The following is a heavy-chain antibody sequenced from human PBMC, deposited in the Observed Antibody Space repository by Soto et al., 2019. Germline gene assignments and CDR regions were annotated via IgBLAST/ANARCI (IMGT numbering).Heavy chain of an antibody. D-gene: IGHD1-26*01. CDR2: IYHSGTT. CDR3: TRGGGSYYLAY. CDR1: GGSVSSGSYS. V-gene: IGHV4-61*01. Sequence: QLQLQESGPGLVKPSETLSLTCTVSGGSVSSGSYSWSWMRQPPGKTLEWIGYIYHSGTTNYNPSLKSRXPXSXGTSHTQLSLQLSSVTAAATAVYYCTRGGGSYYLAYSGPGPLVTVSS. J-gene: IGHJ4*02.